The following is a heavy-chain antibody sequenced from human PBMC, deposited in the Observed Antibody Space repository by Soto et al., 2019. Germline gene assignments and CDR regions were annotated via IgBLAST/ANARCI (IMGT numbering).Heavy chain of an antibody. D-gene: IGHD1-26*01. J-gene: IGHJ4*02. CDR3: ASEPGGGATT. CDR1: GGSISSSNW. V-gene: IGHV4-4*02. CDR2: IYPSGST. Sequence: QVQLQESGPGLVKPSGTLSLTCAVSGGSISSSNWWSWVRQPPGKGLKWLGEIYPSGSTNYNPSRKGRGTISVDKSKNQCSLKLSSVTAADTAVYYCASEPGGGATTWGQGTLVTVSS.